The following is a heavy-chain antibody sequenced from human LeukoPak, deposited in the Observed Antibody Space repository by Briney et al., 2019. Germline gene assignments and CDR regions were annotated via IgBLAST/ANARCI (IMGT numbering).Heavy chain of an antibody. CDR3: ARAYYYDSSGYYPGYNWFDP. V-gene: IGHV1-69*13. Sequence: SVKVSCKASGGTFSSYAISWVRQAPGQGLEWMGGIIPIVGTANYAQKFQGRVTITADESTSTAYMELSSLRSEDTAVYYCARAYYYDSSGYYPGYNWFDPWGQGTLVTVSS. J-gene: IGHJ5*02. CDR1: GGTFSSYA. CDR2: IIPIVGTA. D-gene: IGHD3-22*01.